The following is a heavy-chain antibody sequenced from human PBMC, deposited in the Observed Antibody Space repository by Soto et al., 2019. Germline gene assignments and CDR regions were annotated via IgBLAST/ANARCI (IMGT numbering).Heavy chain of an antibody. CDR2: IYSTGNT. CDR3: RRSSRYSTDV. J-gene: IGHJ6*02. D-gene: IGHD6-13*01. CDR1: GGSISSGGYY. V-gene: IGHV4-39*01. Sequence: PSETLSLTCTVSGGSISSGGYYWSWIRQHPGKGLEWIGSIYSTGNTYYNPSLNSQVTISVDTSKNQFSLNVISVTAADTAVYYCRRSSRYSTDVWGQGTTVTVSS.